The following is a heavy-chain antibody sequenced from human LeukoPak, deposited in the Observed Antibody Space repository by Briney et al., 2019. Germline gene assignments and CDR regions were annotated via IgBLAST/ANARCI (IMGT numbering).Heavy chain of an antibody. D-gene: IGHD3-10*01. V-gene: IGHV3-21*01. CDR3: ARDGPATGSGSYRSY. Sequence: PGGSLRLSCAASGFTFSSYSMNWVRQAPGKGLEWVSSISSSSSYIYYADSVKGRFTISRDNAKNSLYLQMNSLRAEDTAVYYCARDGPATGSGSYRSYWGQGTLVTVSS. CDR1: GFTFSSYS. CDR2: ISSSSSYI. J-gene: IGHJ4*02.